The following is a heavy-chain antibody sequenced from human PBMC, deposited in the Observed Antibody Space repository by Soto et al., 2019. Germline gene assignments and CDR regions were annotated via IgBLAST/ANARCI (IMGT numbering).Heavy chain of an antibody. CDR1: GGSISSGGYY. D-gene: IGHD3-22*01. Sequence: QVQLQESGPGLVKPSQTLSLTCTVSGGSISSGGYYWSWIRQHPGKGLEWIGYIYYSGSTYYNPSLKSRVTISVDTAKNQFSLKLSSVTAADTPVYYCARDQYYYDSSGYYLGANWFDPWGQGTLVTVSS. J-gene: IGHJ5*02. CDR2: IYYSGST. V-gene: IGHV4-31*03. CDR3: ARDQYYYDSSGYYLGANWFDP.